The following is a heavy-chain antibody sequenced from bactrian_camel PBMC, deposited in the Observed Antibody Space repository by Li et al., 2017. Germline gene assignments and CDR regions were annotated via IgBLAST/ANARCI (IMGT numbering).Heavy chain of an antibody. CDR3: AMQRSNGASYCYLDPVWEYAY. CDR2: IDSIGNT. Sequence: HVQLVESGGGSVQAGGSLRLSCAASEVMRGNYAMGWFRQVKGKEREGVAAIDSIGNTKYADSVSGRFTISQDSAKSTVSLQMNSLNPDDTAMYYCAMQRSNGASYCYLDPVWEYAYWGQGTQVTVS. CDR1: EVMRGNYA. J-gene: IGHJ4*01. V-gene: IGHV3S53*01. D-gene: IGHD2*01.